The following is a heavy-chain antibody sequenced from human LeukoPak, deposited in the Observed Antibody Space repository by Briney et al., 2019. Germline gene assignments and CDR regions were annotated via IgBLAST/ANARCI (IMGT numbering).Heavy chain of an antibody. CDR1: GDSTSSDRYY. CDR2: IYYSGST. D-gene: IGHD3-16*01. V-gene: IGHV4-31*03. Sequence: PSETLSLTCTVSGDSTSSDRYYGGWVRQPPGKGLEWIGNIYYSGSTYYNPSLKSRVTISVDTSKNQFSLKLSSVTAADTAVYYCARALGGLRLGEFYWGQGTLVTVSS. J-gene: IGHJ4*02. CDR3: ARALGGLRLGEFY.